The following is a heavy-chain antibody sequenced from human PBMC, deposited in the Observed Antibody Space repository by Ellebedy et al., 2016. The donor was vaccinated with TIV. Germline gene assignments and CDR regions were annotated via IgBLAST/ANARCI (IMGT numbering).Heavy chain of an antibody. J-gene: IGHJ4*02. V-gene: IGHV3-15*07. D-gene: IGHD3-3*01. CDR2: IRRIVDGGTI. Sequence: GGSLRLSXVGSGFTFSNSWMDWVRQAPGKGLEWVGRIRRIVDGGTIDYAAPVKDRFTISRDDSKNMLYLQMNSLKTEDTALYYCTTDFSNWGQGTLVTVSS. CDR3: TTDFSN. CDR1: GFTFSNSW.